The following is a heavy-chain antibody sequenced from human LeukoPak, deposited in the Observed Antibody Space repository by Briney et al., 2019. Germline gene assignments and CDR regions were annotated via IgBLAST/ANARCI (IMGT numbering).Heavy chain of an antibody. Sequence: GGSLRLSCVGSGFTFSSYTMHWVRQAPGKGPEWVSHISSSGNTIYYADSVKGRFTISRDNARNSLYLQMSRLRVEDTTIYYCARAAGIAAPGTRFDYFDYWGQGILVTVSS. J-gene: IGHJ4*02. V-gene: IGHV3-48*04. D-gene: IGHD6-13*01. CDR2: ISSSGNTI. CDR3: ARAAGIAAPGTRFDYFDY. CDR1: GFTFSSYT.